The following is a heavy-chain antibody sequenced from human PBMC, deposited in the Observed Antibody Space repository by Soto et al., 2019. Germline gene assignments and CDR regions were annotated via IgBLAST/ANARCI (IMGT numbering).Heavy chain of an antibody. V-gene: IGHV1-69*04. CDR1: GGTFSSYT. CDR3: ARDPDLPVPDP. J-gene: IGHJ5*02. CDR2: IIPILGIA. Sequence: SVKVSCKASGGTFSSYTISWVRQAPGQGLEWMGRIIPILGIANYAQKLQGRVTITADKSTSTAYMELSSLRSEDTAVYYCARDPDLPVPDPWGQGTLVTVSS.